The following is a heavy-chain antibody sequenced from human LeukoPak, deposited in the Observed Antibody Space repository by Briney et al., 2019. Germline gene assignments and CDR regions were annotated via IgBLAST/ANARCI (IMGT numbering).Heavy chain of an antibody. CDR1: GGTFSSYA. Sequence: SVKVSCKGSGGTFSSYAISWVRQAPGQGLEWMGGIIPIFGTANYAQKFQGRVTTTAAESTSTAYMELSSLRSDDTAVYYCARSLTFLVVPAANNAFAIGGQATMVTAPS. CDR2: IIPIFGTA. J-gene: IGHJ3*02. D-gene: IGHD2-2*01. V-gene: IGHV1-69*13. CDR3: ARSLTFLVVPAANNAFAI.